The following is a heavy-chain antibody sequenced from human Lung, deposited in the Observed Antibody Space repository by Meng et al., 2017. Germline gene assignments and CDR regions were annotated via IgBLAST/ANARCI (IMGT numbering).Heavy chain of an antibody. CDR3: ARRRDGYKGVYFDY. V-gene: IGHV1-8*01. CDR2: MNPKSGNS. CDR1: GDTFINYD. Sequence: QVQMVQSGAEVKKPGASVRVSSTVSGDTFINYDINWVRQATGQGLEWMGWMNPKSGNSGYSQKLQGRVTLTTDTPLSTAYMELTSLKSEDTAVYYCARRRDGYKGVYFDYWGQGTLVTVSS. J-gene: IGHJ4*02. D-gene: IGHD5-24*01.